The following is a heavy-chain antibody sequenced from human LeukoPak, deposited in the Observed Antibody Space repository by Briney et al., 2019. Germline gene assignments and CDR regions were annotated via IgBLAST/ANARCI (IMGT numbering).Heavy chain of an antibody. D-gene: IGHD6-13*01. V-gene: IGHV3-23*01. CDR3: AKGLAGYSSSWYLTGGYYFDY. CDR2: ISGSGGST. CDR1: GFTFSSYA. J-gene: IGHJ4*02. Sequence: GGSLRLSCAASGFTFSSYAMSWVRQAPGKGLGWVSAISGSGGSTYYADSVKGRFTISRDNSKNTLYLQMNSLRAEDTAVYYCAKGLAGYSSSWYLTGGYYFDYWGQGTLVTVSS.